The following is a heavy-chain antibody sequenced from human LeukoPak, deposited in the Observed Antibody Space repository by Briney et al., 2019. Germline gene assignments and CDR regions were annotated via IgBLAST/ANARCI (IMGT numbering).Heavy chain of an antibody. D-gene: IGHD4-17*01. CDR1: GYTFTGYY. Sequence: ASVKVSCKASGYTFTGYYMHWVRQAPGQGLEWMGRINPNSGGTNYARKFQGRVTMTRDTSISTAYMELSRLRSDDTAVYYCARDADDDYGEYYFDYWGQGTLVTVSS. J-gene: IGHJ4*02. CDR3: ARDADDDYGEYYFDY. CDR2: INPNSGGT. V-gene: IGHV1-2*06.